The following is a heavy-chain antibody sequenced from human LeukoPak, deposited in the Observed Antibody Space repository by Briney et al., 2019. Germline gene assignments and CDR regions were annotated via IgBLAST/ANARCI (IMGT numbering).Heavy chain of an antibody. J-gene: IGHJ6*03. CDR2: INPNSGGT. V-gene: IGHV1-2*02. Sequence: GASVKVSCKASGYTFTVHYMHWVRQAPGQGLEWMGWINPNSGGTNYAQKFQGRVTMTRDTSISTVYMELSRLRSDDTAVYYCARGSEYCSSISCHLCPGCYYYYYMDVWGKGTTVTVSS. D-gene: IGHD2-2*01. CDR3: ARGSEYCSSISCHLCPGCYYYYYMDV. CDR1: GYTFTVHY.